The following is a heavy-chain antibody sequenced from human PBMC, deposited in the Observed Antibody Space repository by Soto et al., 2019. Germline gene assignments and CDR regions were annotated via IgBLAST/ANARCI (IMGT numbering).Heavy chain of an antibody. V-gene: IGHV1-2*04. CDR2: INPNSGGT. CDR1: GYTFTGYY. Sequence: QVQLVQSGAEVKKPGASVKVSCKASGYTFTGYYMHWVRQAPGQGLEWMGWINPNSGGTNYAQKFQGWVTMTRDTSISTAYMELSRLRSDDTAVYYGARGLVPAAIVGYYYYMDVWGKGTTVTVSS. J-gene: IGHJ6*03. D-gene: IGHD2-2*01. CDR3: ARGLVPAAIVGYYYYMDV.